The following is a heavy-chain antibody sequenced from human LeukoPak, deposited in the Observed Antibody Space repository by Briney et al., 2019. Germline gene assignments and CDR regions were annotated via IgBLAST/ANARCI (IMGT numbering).Heavy chain of an antibody. Sequence: PGRSLRLSCAASGFTFSSYGMHWVRQAPGKGLEWVAVISYGGSNEYYADSVKGRFTISRDNSKNTLYLQMNSLRAEDTAVYYCAKDSAGDYYGSGGKGFDYWGQGTLVTVSS. CDR1: GFTFSSYG. D-gene: IGHD3-10*01. V-gene: IGHV3-30*18. CDR2: ISYGGSNE. J-gene: IGHJ4*02. CDR3: AKDSAGDYYGSGGKGFDY.